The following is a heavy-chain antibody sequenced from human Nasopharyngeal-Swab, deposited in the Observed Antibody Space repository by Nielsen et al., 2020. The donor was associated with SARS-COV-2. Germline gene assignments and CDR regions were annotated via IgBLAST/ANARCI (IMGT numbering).Heavy chain of an antibody. Sequence: WVRQAPGQRLEWMGWINAGNGNTKYSQKFQGRVTITRDTSASTAYMELSSLRSEDTAVYYCARGSSDHWGQGTLVTVPQ. CDR3: ARGSSDH. V-gene: IGHV1-3*01. J-gene: IGHJ4*02. CDR2: INAGNGNT. D-gene: IGHD6-6*01.